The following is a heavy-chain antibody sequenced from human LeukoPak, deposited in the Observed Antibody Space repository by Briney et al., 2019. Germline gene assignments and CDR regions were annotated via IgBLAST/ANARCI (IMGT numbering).Heavy chain of an antibody. CDR3: VRDRYGGNSQIFDY. J-gene: IGHJ4*02. CDR2: IYYSGST. V-gene: IGHV4-31*03. Sequence: SETLSLTCTVSGGSISSGGYYWSWIRQHPGKGLEWIGYIYYSGSTYYNPSLKSRVTISVDTSKNQFSLKLSSVTAADTAVYYCVRDRYGGNSQIFDYWGQGTLVTVSS. CDR1: GGSISSGGYY. D-gene: IGHD4-23*01.